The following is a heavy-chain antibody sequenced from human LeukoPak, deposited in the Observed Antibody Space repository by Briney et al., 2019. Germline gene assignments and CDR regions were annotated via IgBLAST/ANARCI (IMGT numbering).Heavy chain of an antibody. Sequence: GASVKVSCKASGGTFSSYAISWVRQAPGQGLEWMGGIIPIFGTANYAQKFQGRVTITADESTSTAYMELSSLRSEDTAVYYCANHGDDILTGYINLYYYGMDVWGQGTTVTVSS. CDR3: ANHGDDILTGYINLYYYGMDV. V-gene: IGHV1-69*13. D-gene: IGHD3-9*01. CDR2: IIPIFGTA. CDR1: GGTFSSYA. J-gene: IGHJ6*02.